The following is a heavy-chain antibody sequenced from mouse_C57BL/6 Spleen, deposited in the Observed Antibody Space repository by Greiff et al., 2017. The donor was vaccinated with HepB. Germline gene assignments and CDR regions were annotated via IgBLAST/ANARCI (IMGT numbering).Heavy chain of an antibody. CDR2: IDPEDGDT. D-gene: IGHD2-4*01. J-gene: IGHJ4*01. V-gene: IGHV14-1*01. Sequence: EVQLQESGAELVRPGASVKLSCTASGFNIKDYYMHWVKQRPEQGLEWIGRIDPEDGDTEYAPKFQGKATLTADTSSNTAYLHLSSLTSEDTAVYYCTTEHDYDLYAMGYWGQGTSVTVSS. CDR3: TTEHDYDLYAMGY. CDR1: GFNIKDYY.